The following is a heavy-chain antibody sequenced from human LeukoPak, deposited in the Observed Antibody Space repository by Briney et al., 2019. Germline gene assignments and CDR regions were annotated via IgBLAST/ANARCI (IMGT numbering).Heavy chain of an antibody. CDR2: ISSSGSAI. Sequence: GGSLRLSCAASGFPLSSYSINWVRQAPGKGLEWVSYISSSGSAIYYVDSVKGRFTVSRDNAKNSLFLQMNSLRAEDTATYYCAKAPDSSGFPSYFDSWGQGTLVAVPS. CDR3: AKAPDSSGFPSYFDS. J-gene: IGHJ4*02. D-gene: IGHD3-22*01. CDR1: GFPLSSYS. V-gene: IGHV3-48*01.